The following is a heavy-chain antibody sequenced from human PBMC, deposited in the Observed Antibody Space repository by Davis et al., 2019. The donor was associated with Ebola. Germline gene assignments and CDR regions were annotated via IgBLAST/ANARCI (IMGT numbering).Heavy chain of an antibody. CDR1: GFTFSAYS. D-gene: IGHD7-27*01. Sequence: GGSLRLSCAASGFTFSAYSMNWVRQAPGKGLEWVSSISVSSGYIYYEDSVKGRFTISRDNAKNSLYLQMNSLRDEDTAVYYCATDRNWDFDYWGQGTLVTVSS. CDR2: ISVSSGYI. J-gene: IGHJ4*02. V-gene: IGHV3-21*01. CDR3: ATDRNWDFDY.